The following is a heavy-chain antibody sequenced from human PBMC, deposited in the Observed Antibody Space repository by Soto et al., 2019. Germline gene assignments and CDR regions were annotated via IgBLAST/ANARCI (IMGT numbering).Heavy chain of an antibody. Sequence: PSETLSLTCTVSGGSISSSSYYWGWIRQPPGKGLEWIGSIYYSGSTYYNPSLKSRVTISVDTSKNQFSLKLSSVTAADTAVYYCARHDRYSGSYGGGNWFDPWGQGTLVTVSS. J-gene: IGHJ5*02. V-gene: IGHV4-39*01. CDR2: IYYSGST. CDR3: ARHDRYSGSYGGGNWFDP. D-gene: IGHD1-26*01. CDR1: GGSISSSSYY.